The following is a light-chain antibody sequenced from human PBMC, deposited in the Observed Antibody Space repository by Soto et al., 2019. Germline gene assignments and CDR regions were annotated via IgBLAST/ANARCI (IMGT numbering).Light chain of an antibody. Sequence: IVLTQSPGTLSLSPGERVTLSCRASQSVSSSYLAWYQQKPGQAPRLFIYGASRRATGIPDRFSGSGSGTDFTLNISRLQPEDFAVYYCQQYGSSLTVGGGTKVEIK. J-gene: IGKJ4*02. CDR1: QSVSSSY. CDR2: GAS. V-gene: IGKV3-20*01. CDR3: QQYGSSLT.